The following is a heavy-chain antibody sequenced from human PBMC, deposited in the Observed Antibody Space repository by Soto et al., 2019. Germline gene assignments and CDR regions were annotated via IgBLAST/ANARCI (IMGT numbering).Heavy chain of an antibody. J-gene: IGHJ5*02. D-gene: IGHD6-6*01. V-gene: IGHV4-31*03. CDR1: GGSISSGGYY. CDR2: IYYSGST. CDR3: ARYSSSLNWFDP. Sequence: SETLSLTCTVSGGSISSGGYYWSWIRQHPGKGLEWIGYIYYSGSTYYNPSLKSRVTISVDTSKNQFSLKLSSVTAADTAVYYCARYSSSLNWFDPWGQGTLVTSPQ.